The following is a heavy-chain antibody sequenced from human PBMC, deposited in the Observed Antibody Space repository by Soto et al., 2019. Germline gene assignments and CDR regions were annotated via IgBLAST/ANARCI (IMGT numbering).Heavy chain of an antibody. V-gene: IGHV3-53*01. CDR1: GFTVSSNY. D-gene: IGHD5-12*01. J-gene: IGHJ4*02. Sequence: GGSLRLSCAASGFTVSSNYMSWVRQAPGKGLEWVSVIYSGGSTYYADSVKGRFTISRDNSKNTLYLQMNSLRAEDTAVYYCAREMATITAPTWGQGTLVTVSS. CDR3: AREMATITAPT. CDR2: IYSGGST.